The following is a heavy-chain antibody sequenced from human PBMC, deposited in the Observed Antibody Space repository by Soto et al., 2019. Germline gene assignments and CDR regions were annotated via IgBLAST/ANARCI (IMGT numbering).Heavy chain of an antibody. CDR3: ARLLGNSWLDS. CDR2: TYYRSRWQT. Sequence: QVQLQQSGPGLVKPSQTLSLTCAISGDSVSSNDATWDWIRQAPSRGLEWLGRTYYRSRWQTDYEISVKSRISIPQDTPNNQLSLQLNSVPPDETAGYYCARLLGNSWLDSWGQGTLVTVSS. V-gene: IGHV6-1*01. CDR1: GDSVSSNDAT. J-gene: IGHJ5*01.